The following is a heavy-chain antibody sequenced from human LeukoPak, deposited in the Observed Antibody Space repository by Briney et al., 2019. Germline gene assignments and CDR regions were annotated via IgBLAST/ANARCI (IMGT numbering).Heavy chain of an antibody. J-gene: IGHJ4*02. CDR2: ISGSGGST. D-gene: IGHD3-10*01. CDR3: AKAHIGSAFGFGPGNYYREPPDF. Sequence: GGSLRLSCAASGFTFSNYAMSWVRQAPGKGLEWVSAISGSGGSTYYADSVKGRFTISRDNSKNTLYLQMNSLRAEDTAVYYCAKAHIGSAFGFGPGNYYREPPDFWGQGTLVTVSS. V-gene: IGHV3-23*01. CDR1: GFTFSNYA.